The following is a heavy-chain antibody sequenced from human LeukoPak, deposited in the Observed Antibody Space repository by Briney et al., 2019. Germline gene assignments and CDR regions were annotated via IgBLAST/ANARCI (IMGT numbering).Heavy chain of an antibody. CDR1: GGSISSYY. D-gene: IGHD2-15*01. CDR2: IYYSGST. Sequence: SETLSLTCTVSGGSISSYYWSWIRQPPGKGLEWIGYIYYSGSTNYNPSLKSRVTISVDTSKNQFSLRLSSVTAADTAVYYCARDIYGSFDYWGQGTLVTVSS. CDR3: ARDIYGSFDY. J-gene: IGHJ4*02. V-gene: IGHV4-59*01.